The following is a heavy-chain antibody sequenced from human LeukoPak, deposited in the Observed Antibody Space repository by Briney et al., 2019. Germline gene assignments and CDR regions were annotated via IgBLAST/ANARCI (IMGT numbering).Heavy chain of an antibody. CDR3: ARAESGENANFDY. V-gene: IGHV1-69*13. J-gene: IGHJ4*02. CDR2: IIPIFGTA. CDR1: GGTFSSYA. Sequence: SVTVSCTASGGTFSSYAISWVRQAPGQGLEWMGGIIPIFGTANYAQKFQGRVTITADESTSTAYMELSSLRSEDTAVYYCARAESGENANFDYWGQGTLVTVSS. D-gene: IGHD3-3*01.